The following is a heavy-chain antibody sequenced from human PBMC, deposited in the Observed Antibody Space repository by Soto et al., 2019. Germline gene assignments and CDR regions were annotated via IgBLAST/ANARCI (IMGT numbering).Heavy chain of an antibody. J-gene: IGHJ3*02. Sequence: SVKGSCKASGYTFTGYYMHWGRQAPVQGLEWMGWINPNSGGTNYAQKFQGRVTMTRDTSISTAYMELSRLRSDETAVYYCARSSFNVLRFLEWLPKNDAFDIWGQGTMVTVSS. D-gene: IGHD3-3*01. V-gene: IGHV1-2*02. CDR1: GYTFTGYY. CDR3: ARSSFNVLRFLEWLPKNDAFDI. CDR2: INPNSGGT.